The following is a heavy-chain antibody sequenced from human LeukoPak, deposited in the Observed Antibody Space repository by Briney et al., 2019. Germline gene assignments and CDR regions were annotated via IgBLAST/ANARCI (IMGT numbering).Heavy chain of an antibody. D-gene: IGHD3-9*01. V-gene: IGHV3-23*01. CDR2: ISGSGGST. CDR3: AKDRGLRYFDWYWDWYFDL. Sequence: GGSLRLSCAASGFTFSSYGMSWVRQAPGKGLEWVSAISGSGGSTYYADSVKGRFTISRDNSKNTLYLQMNSLRAEDTAVYYCAKDRGLRYFDWYWDWYFDLWGRGTLVTVSS. J-gene: IGHJ2*01. CDR1: GFTFSSYG.